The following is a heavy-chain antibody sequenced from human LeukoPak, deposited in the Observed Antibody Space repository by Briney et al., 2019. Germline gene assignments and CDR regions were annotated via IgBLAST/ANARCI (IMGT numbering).Heavy chain of an antibody. Sequence: GGSLRLSCAASGFTFSTFAMQWVRQAPEKGLEYVSGINTDGGTTYYANSVKGRFTISRDNPKNTLYLQMGSLRVEDTAVYYCARDGVVTNDYWGQGTLVTVSS. D-gene: IGHD3-3*01. CDR3: ARDGVVTNDY. CDR2: INTDGGTT. V-gene: IGHV3-64*01. J-gene: IGHJ4*02. CDR1: GFTFSTFA.